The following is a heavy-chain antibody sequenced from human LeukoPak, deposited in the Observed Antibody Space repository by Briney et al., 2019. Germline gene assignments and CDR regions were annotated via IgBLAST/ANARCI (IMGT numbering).Heavy chain of an antibody. V-gene: IGHV3-30*04. D-gene: IGHD3-22*01. CDR3: ASPGSDYDSAVFDY. CDR2: MSYDGSKQ. J-gene: IGHJ4*02. CDR1: GFTFSLFA. Sequence: PGGSLRLSCAASGFTFSLFAMHWVRQAPGRGLEWVTFMSYDGSKQNYAESVRGRFTISRDNSKNTLYLQTSSLRAEDTAVYYCASPGSDYDSAVFDYWGQGTLVTVSP.